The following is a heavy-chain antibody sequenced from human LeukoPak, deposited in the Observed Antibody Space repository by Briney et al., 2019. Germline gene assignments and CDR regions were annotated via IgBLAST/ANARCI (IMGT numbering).Heavy chain of an antibody. J-gene: IGHJ4*02. D-gene: IGHD2-15*01. V-gene: IGHV3-74*01. CDR1: GFTFSNYW. CDR3: ARDEALGYCSGGSCYSLSFIDY. Sequence: PGGSLRVSCAASGFTFSNYWMHWVRQAPGKGLVWVSRINSDGSSTSYADSVKGRFTISRDNAKNTLYLQMNSLRAEDTAVYYCARDEALGYCSGGSCYSLSFIDYWGQGTLVTVSS. CDR2: INSDGSST.